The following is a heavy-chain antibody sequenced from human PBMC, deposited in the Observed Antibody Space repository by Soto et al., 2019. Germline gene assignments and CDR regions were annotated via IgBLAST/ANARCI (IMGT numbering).Heavy chain of an antibody. V-gene: IGHV1-69*01. CDR3: ARAVKGNGSNYYYYGMDV. D-gene: IGHD3-10*01. CDR2: IIPIFGTA. J-gene: IGHJ6*02. CDR1: GGTFSSYA. Sequence: QVQLVQSGAEVKKPGSSVKVSCKASGGTFSSYAISWVRQAPGQGLEWMGGIIPIFGTANYAQKFQGRVTITADESTSTAYMELSSLRSEDTAVYYCARAVKGNGSNYYYYGMDVWGQGTTVTVSS.